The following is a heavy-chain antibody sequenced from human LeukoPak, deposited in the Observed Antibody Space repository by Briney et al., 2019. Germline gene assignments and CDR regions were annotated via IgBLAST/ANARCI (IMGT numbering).Heavy chain of an antibody. Sequence: PSETLSLTCTVSGGSISNYYWSWIRQPPGKGLEWIGYIYYSGTTNYNPSLKGRVIISVDTSKNQFSLRLSSVTAADTAVYFCARSPTRGNWFDPWGQGALVTVSS. CDR2: IYYSGTT. V-gene: IGHV4-59*01. D-gene: IGHD3-10*01. J-gene: IGHJ5*02. CDR1: GGSISNYY. CDR3: ARSPTRGNWFDP.